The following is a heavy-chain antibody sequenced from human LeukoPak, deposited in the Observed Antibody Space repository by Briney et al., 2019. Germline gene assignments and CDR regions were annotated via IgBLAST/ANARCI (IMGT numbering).Heavy chain of an antibody. D-gene: IGHD3-22*01. J-gene: IGHJ4*02. CDR2: ISSSSSTI. Sequence: GGSLRLSCATSGFTFSSYAFYWIRQAPGKGLEWVSYISSSSSTIYYADSVKGRFTISRDNAKNSLYLQMNSLRAEDTAVYYCARVLHKRNYDSTTYYGYWGQGTLVTVSS. CDR1: GFTFSSYA. CDR3: ARVLHKRNYDSTTYYGY. V-gene: IGHV3-48*01.